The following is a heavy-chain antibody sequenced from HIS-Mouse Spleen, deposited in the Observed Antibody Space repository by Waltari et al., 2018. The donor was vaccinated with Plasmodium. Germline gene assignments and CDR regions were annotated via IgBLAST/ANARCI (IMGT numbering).Heavy chain of an antibody. Sequence: QVQLVESGGGVVQPGRSLRLSCAASGFTFSSYAMHWVRQAPGKGREWGAVIANDGRNKYYADSVKGRFTISRDNSKNTLYLQMNSLRAEDTAVYYCAREGGYCSGGSCYSGQGFDIWGQGTMVTVSS. CDR2: IANDGRNK. D-gene: IGHD2-15*01. J-gene: IGHJ3*02. V-gene: IGHV3-30*04. CDR3: AREGGYCSGGSCYSGQGFDI. CDR1: GFTFSSYA.